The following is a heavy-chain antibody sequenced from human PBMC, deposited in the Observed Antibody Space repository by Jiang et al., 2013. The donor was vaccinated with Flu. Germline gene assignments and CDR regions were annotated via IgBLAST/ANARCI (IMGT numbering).Heavy chain of an antibody. Sequence: TCSGLVKPSQTLSLTCTVSGGSVSSRSYDWSWVRQPAGKGLEWIGHVYFSGSTDYNPSLKSRVSISIDLSRNQFSLEVRALTAADTAVYYCARGAHGANYVGLDSWGLGTLVTVSS. V-gene: IGHV4-61*02. CDR2: VYFSGST. J-gene: IGHJ4*02. D-gene: IGHD4/OR15-4a*01. CDR1: GGSVSSRSYD. CDR3: ARGAHGANYVGLDS.